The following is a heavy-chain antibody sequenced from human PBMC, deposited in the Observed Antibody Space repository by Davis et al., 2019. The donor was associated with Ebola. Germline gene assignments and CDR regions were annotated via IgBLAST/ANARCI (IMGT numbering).Heavy chain of an antibody. CDR1: GLTFSCYG. Sequence: PNIPLAATGLTFSCYGMHGGRQAPGKGLEWVAVIWYDGSNKYYADSVKGRFTISRDNSKNTLYLQMNSLRAEDTAVYYCARGLGGDCYSDNWGKGTLVTVSS. J-gene: IGHJ4*02. CDR3: ARGLGGDCYSDN. CDR2: IWYDGSNK. D-gene: IGHD2-21*02. V-gene: IGHV3-33*01.